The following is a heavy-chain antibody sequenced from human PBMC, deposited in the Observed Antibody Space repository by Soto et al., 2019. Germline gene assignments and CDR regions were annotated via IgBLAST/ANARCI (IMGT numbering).Heavy chain of an antibody. V-gene: IGHV3-9*01. Sequence: EVQLVESGGGLVQPGRSLRLSCAASGFTFDDYAMHWVRQAPGKGLEWVSGISWNSGSIGYADSVKGRFTISRDNAKNALYLQMNSLRAEDTALYYCAKGEAGFDYWGQGTLVTVSS. CDR2: ISWNSGSI. J-gene: IGHJ4*02. D-gene: IGHD1-26*01. CDR3: AKGEAGFDY. CDR1: GFTFDDYA.